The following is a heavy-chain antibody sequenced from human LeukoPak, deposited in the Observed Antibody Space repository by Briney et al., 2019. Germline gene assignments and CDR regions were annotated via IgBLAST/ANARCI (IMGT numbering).Heavy chain of an antibody. CDR1: GFTFSSYW. V-gene: IGHV3-7*03. J-gene: IGHJ4*02. CDR2: IKQDGSEK. CDR3: ARDGDGYNYKLDY. D-gene: IGHD5-24*01. Sequence: GGSLRLSCAASGFTFSSYWMSWVRQAPGKGLEWVAIIKQDGSEKYYVDSVKGRFTISRDNAENSLYLQMNSLRAEDTAVYYCARDGDGYNYKLDYWGQGTLVTVSS.